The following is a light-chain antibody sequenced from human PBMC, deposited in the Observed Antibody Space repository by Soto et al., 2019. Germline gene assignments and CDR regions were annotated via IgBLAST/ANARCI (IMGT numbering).Light chain of an antibody. V-gene: IGLV2-14*01. CDR3: SSYTSSSTPVV. CDR1: SSDVGGYNY. Sequence: QSALTQPASVSGSPGQSITISCTGTSSDVGGYNYVSWYQQHPGKAPKLMIYDVSNRPSGVSNRFSGSKSVNTASLTISVLQAEDEADYYCSSYTSSSTPVVFGGGTKLTVL. CDR2: DVS. J-gene: IGLJ2*01.